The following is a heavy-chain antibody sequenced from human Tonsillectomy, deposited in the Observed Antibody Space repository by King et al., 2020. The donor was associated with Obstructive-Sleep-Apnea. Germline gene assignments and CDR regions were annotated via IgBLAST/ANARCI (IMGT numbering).Heavy chain of an antibody. CDR1: GFTFDDYA. CDR2: ISWNRGSI. V-gene: IGHV3-9*03. CDR3: AKGTYDFWSVLKGPFAY. Sequence: DVQLVESGGGLVQPGRSLRLSCAASGFTFDDYAMHWVRQAPGKGLEVVSGISWNRGSIGYAVCVKGRFTISRDNAKNSLYLQMNSLRAEDMALYYCAKGTYDFWSVLKGPFAYWGQGTLVTVSS. J-gene: IGHJ4*02. D-gene: IGHD3-3*01.